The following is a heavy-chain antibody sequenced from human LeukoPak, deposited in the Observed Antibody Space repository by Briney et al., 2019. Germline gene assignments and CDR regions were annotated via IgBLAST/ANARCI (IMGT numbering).Heavy chain of an antibody. CDR2: ISGSGGST. Sequence: SWXRXAPGKGLEWVSAISGSGGSTYYADSVKGRFTISRDNSKNTLYLQMNSLRAEDTAVYYCAKDWLAFGGVIAPDYWGQGTLVTVSS. V-gene: IGHV3-23*01. CDR3: AKDWLAFGGVIAPDY. J-gene: IGHJ4*02. D-gene: IGHD3-16*02.